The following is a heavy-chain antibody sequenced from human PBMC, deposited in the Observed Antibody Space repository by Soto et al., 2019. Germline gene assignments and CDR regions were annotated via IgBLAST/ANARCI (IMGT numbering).Heavy chain of an antibody. J-gene: IGHJ3*02. Sequence: PGGSLRLSCAASGFTFSSFEMNWVRQAPGKGLEWVSYISTSGSTIYYADSVKGRFTISRDNAKNSLYLQMNSLRAEDTAVYYCARGGTYYDYVWGSYRYADAFDIWGQGTMVTVSS. CDR1: GFTFSSFE. V-gene: IGHV3-48*03. CDR2: ISTSGSTI. D-gene: IGHD3-16*02. CDR3: ARGGTYYDYVWGSYRYADAFDI.